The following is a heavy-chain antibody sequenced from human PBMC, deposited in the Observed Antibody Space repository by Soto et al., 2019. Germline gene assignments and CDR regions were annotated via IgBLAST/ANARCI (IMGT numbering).Heavy chain of an antibody. D-gene: IGHD3-16*01. J-gene: IGHJ5*02. Sequence: QVKLVDSGGGVVQPGRSLRLSCRTSGFTFSSYGMHWVRQAPGKGPEWVAFISNDGSKTDYADSVKGRFTVSRDNPKNTLFLQMNSLRGEDTAVYYCTKPRSSLHWPPFDPWGHGTLVTVSS. CDR3: TKPRSSLHWPPFDP. CDR2: ISNDGSKT. V-gene: IGHV3-30*18. CDR1: GFTFSSYG.